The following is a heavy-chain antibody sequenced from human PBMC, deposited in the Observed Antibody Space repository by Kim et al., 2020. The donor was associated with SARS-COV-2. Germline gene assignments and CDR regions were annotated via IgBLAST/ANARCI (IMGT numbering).Heavy chain of an antibody. CDR3: ARDWADNSFDS. Sequence: ASVKVSCKASGYTFTDYYIRWVRQAPGKGLEWMGCINADSGGTHYAQKFRGRVTMTTDTSINTAHMELTGLRSDDTAVFYCARDWADNSFDSWGQGTLVTVSS. CDR2: INADSGGT. CDR1: GYTFTDYY. D-gene: IGHD7-27*01. J-gene: IGHJ4*02. V-gene: IGHV1-2*02.